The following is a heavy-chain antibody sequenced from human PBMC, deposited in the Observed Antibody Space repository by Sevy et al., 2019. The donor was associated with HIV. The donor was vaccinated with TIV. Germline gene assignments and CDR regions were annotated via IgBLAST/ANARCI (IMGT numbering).Heavy chain of an antibody. J-gene: IGHJ4*02. CDR3: VRYGETYRD. Sequence: GGSLRLSCTASGFTFGSYWMSWVRQAPGRGLEWVANIKQDGSGKYYVDSVKGRFTISRDNAESSLFLHMNSLRAEDTAVYYGVRYGETYRDWGQGNLVTVSS. D-gene: IGHD2-21*01. CDR1: GFTFGSYW. V-gene: IGHV3-7*01. CDR2: IKQDGSGK.